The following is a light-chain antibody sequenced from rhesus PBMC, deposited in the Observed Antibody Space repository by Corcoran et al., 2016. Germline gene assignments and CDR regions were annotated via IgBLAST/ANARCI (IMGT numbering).Light chain of an antibody. V-gene: IGKV1-25*01. CDR2: KAS. CDR3: QQYNNWKT. J-gene: IGKJ1*01. CDR1: QGNSNN. Sequence: DIQMTQSLSSLSASVGDRVTITCQASQGNSNNLAWYQQKPGKVPKLLNSKASTLKSGDPSRFSGSGSGTDFTLTISSLQPADFSTYYCQQYNNWKTFGQGTKVEI.